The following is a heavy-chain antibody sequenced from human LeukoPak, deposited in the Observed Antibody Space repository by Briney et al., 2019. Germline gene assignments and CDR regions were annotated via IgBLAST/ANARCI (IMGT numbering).Heavy chain of an antibody. V-gene: IGHV4-39*07. Sequence: SETLSLTCTVSGGSISSSSYYWGWIRQPPGKGLEWIGSIYYSGSTYYNPSLKSRVTISVDTSKNQFSLKLSSVTAADTAVYYCARENVDTAMAITFDYWGQGTLVTVSS. CDR2: IYYSGST. D-gene: IGHD5-18*01. CDR3: ARENVDTAMAITFDY. J-gene: IGHJ4*02. CDR1: GGSISSSSYY.